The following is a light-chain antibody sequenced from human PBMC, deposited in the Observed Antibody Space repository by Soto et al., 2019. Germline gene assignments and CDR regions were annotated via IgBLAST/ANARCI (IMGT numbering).Light chain of an antibody. Sequence: EIVLTQSPGSLSLSPGERATLSCRASQSVDSTFFAWYQKKPGQAPRLLIYGASNRATGVPDRFSGSGSGTDFILTISRLEPEDFAVYYCQQYMSSVTFGQGTKVEI. CDR1: QSVDSTF. CDR3: QQYMSSVT. J-gene: IGKJ1*01. V-gene: IGKV3-20*01. CDR2: GAS.